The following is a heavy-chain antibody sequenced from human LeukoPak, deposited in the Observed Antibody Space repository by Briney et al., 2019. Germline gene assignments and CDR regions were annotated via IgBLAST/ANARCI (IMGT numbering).Heavy chain of an antibody. D-gene: IGHD3-9*01. CDR1: GFTFGDYA. V-gene: IGHV3-11*01. CDR3: ARVITIFLYYYYGMDV. Sequence: GGSLRLSCTASGFTFGDYAMSWVRQAPGKGLEWVSYISSSGSTIYYADSVKGRFTISRDNAKNSLYLQMNSLRAEDTAVYYCARVITIFLYYYYGMDVWGQGTTVTVSS. J-gene: IGHJ6*02. CDR2: ISSSGSTI.